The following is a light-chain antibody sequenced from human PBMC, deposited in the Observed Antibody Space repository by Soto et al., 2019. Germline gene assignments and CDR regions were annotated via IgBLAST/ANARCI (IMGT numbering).Light chain of an antibody. CDR3: QQYGSLIT. J-gene: IGKJ5*01. V-gene: IGKV3-20*01. CDR2: GAS. CDR1: QSISSSY. Sequence: EIVLTQSPGTLSLSPGERATLSCRASQSISSSYLAWYQQKPGQAPRLLIYGASSRATGIPDRFSGNGSGTDFTLTISRLEPEDSAVYYCQQYGSLITFGQGTRLEIK.